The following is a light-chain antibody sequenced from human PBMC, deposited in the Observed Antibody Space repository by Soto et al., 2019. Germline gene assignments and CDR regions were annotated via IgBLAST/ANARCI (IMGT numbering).Light chain of an antibody. CDR1: QSVSSW. CDR3: QQYDSSPKT. Sequence: DIQMTQSPSTLSASVGDRVTITCRASQSVSSWLAWYQQKPGKAPKLLIYRASNLQSGVPSRFSGSGSVTDFTLTISSLQPDDFAVYYCQQYDSSPKTFG. J-gene: IGKJ1*01. CDR2: RAS. V-gene: IGKV1-5*03.